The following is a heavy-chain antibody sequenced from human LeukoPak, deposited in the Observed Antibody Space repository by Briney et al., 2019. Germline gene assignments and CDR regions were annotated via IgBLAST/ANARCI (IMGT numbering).Heavy chain of an antibody. Sequence: PSETLSLTCAVYGGSFSGYYWSWIRQPPGKGLEWIGEINHSGSTNYNPSLKSRVTISVDTSKNQFSLKLSSVTAADTAVYYCARGPAGLIYYMDVWGKGTTVTVSS. CDR3: ARGPAGLIYYMDV. J-gene: IGHJ6*03. CDR2: INHSGST. D-gene: IGHD2-2*01. CDR1: GGSFSGYY. V-gene: IGHV4-34*01.